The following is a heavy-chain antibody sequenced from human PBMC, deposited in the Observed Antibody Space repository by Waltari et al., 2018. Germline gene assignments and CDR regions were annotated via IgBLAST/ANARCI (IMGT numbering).Heavy chain of an antibody. CDR2: IKQDGSGK. CDR3: AQGIQFVFDY. CDR1: GFTFSSYW. D-gene: IGHD1-1*01. V-gene: IGHV3-7*01. Sequence: EVQLVESGGGLVQPGGSLRLSCAASGFTFSSYWMSWVRQAPGKGLEWVANIKQDGSGKYYVDSVKGRFTISRDNAKNSLYRQMNSLSAEDTAVYYCAQGIQFVFDYWGQGTLVTVSS. J-gene: IGHJ4*02.